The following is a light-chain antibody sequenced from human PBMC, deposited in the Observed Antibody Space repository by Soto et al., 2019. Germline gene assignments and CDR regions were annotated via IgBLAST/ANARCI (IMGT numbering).Light chain of an antibody. Sequence: DIQMTQSPSTLSASLGDRXTXXXRASQSISVWLAWXQQKPGXXPXXLIYRASRLESGVPSRFSGSGSGTEFTLTISSLQPDDSATDYCQQHQSYSTFGQGTKVDIK. J-gene: IGKJ1*01. V-gene: IGKV1-5*03. CDR1: QSISVW. CDR3: QQHQSYST. CDR2: RAS.